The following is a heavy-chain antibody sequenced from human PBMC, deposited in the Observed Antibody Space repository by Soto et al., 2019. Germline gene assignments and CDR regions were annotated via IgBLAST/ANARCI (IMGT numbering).Heavy chain of an antibody. D-gene: IGHD3-3*01. CDR1: GYRLTSYY. Sequence: GASVTVSCTASGYRLTSYYMRWVRQAPGQGLEWMGIINPSGGSTSYAQKFQGRVTMTRDTSTSTVYMELSSLRSEDTAVYYCARAHEGYDFWSGYYTVDWFDPWGQGTLVTVSS. V-gene: IGHV1-46*01. J-gene: IGHJ5*02. CDR3: ARAHEGYDFWSGYYTVDWFDP. CDR2: INPSGGST.